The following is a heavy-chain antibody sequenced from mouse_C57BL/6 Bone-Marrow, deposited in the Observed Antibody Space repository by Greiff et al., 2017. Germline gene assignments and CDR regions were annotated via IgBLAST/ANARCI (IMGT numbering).Heavy chain of an antibody. CDR1: GYAFSSSW. CDR3: ARLDSSGYGYAMDY. D-gene: IGHD3-2*02. V-gene: IGHV1-82*01. Sequence: VQLQQSGPELVKPGASVKISCKASGYAFSSSWMNWVKQRPGKGLEWIGRIYPGDGDTNYNGKFKGKATLTVDKSSSTAYMQLSSLTSEDSAVYYCARLDSSGYGYAMDYWGQGTSVTVSS. CDR2: IYPGDGDT. J-gene: IGHJ4*01.